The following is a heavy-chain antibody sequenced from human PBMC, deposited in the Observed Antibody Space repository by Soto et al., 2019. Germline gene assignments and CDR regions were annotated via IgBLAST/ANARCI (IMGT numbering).Heavy chain of an antibody. D-gene: IGHD3-3*01. CDR2: INPSDRTT. J-gene: IGHJ4*02. CDR1: GYTFTNYY. V-gene: IGHV1-46*03. CDR3: VRVNARGLSLDSE. Sequence: QVQLVQSGAEVKKPGASVKVSCKASGYTFTNYYMQWVRQAPGQGLEWMGIINPSDRTTYYAQKFQGRGTMTRDSSTSTVYMELSSLRSEDTAVYYCVRVNARGLSLDSEWGQGTLVTVSS.